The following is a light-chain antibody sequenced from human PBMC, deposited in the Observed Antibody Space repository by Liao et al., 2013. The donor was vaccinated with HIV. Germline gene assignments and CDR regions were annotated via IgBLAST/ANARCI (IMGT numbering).Light chain of an antibody. Sequence: SYELTQAPSVSVSPGQTASITCSGDKLGQKYAWWYQQRPGQSPVLVIYQDTKRPSGIPERFSGSNSGNTATLTISGTQAMDEADYYCQAWDTGTLVFGGGTKLTVL. CDR2: QDT. CDR1: KLGQKY. V-gene: IGLV3-1*01. J-gene: IGLJ2*01. CDR3: QAWDTGTLV.